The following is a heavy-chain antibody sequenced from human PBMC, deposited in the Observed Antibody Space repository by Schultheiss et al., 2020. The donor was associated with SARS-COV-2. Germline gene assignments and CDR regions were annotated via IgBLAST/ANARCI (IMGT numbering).Heavy chain of an antibody. CDR1: GFTFSSYG. V-gene: IGHV3-30*02. D-gene: IGHD4-23*01. Sequence: GGSLRLSCAASGFTFSSYGMHWVRQAPGKGLEWVAVIWYDGSNKYYADSVKGRFTISRDNSKNTLYLQMNSLRAEDTAVYYCAKALGGNSGGYYYYMDVWGKGTTVTV. CDR3: AKALGGNSGGYYYYMDV. CDR2: IWYDGSNK. J-gene: IGHJ6*03.